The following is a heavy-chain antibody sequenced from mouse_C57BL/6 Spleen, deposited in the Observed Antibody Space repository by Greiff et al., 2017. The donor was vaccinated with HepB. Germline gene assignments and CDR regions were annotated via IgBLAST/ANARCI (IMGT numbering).Heavy chain of an antibody. J-gene: IGHJ2*01. CDR3: AREGYGYYSNSYFDY. D-gene: IGHD2-5*01. CDR1: GYTFTSYW. Sequence: VQLQQSGTELVKPGASVKLSCKASGYTFTSYWMHWVKQRPGQGLEWIGNINPSNGGTNYNEKFKSKATLTVDKSSSTAYMQLSSLTSEDSAVYYCAREGYGYYSNSYFDYWGQGTTLTVSS. V-gene: IGHV1-53*01. CDR2: INPSNGGT.